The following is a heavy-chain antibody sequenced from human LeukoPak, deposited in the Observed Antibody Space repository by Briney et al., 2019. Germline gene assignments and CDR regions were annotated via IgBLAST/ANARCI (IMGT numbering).Heavy chain of an antibody. J-gene: IGHJ4*02. Sequence: PSETLSLTCAVYGGSFSGYYWSWIRQPPGKGLEWIGEINHSGSTNYNPSLKSRVTISVDTSKNQFSLKLSSVTAADTAVYYCARQPRGASDYWGQGTLVTVSS. CDR2: INHSGST. CDR3: ARQPRGASDY. V-gene: IGHV4-34*01. CDR1: GGSFSGYY.